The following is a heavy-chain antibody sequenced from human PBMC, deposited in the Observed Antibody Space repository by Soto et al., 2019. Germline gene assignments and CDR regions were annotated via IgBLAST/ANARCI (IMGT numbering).Heavy chain of an antibody. CDR1: GYSFTSYW. CDR2: IYPGDSDT. D-gene: IGHD5-12*01. CDR3: ARRELRYGGYGWWFDP. J-gene: IGHJ5*02. V-gene: IGHV5-51*01. Sequence: GESLKISCKGSGYSFTSYWIGWVRQMPGKGLEWMGIIYPGDSDTRYSPSFQGQVTISADKSISTAYLQWSSLKASDTAMYYCARRELRYGGYGWWFDPWGQGTLVTVSS.